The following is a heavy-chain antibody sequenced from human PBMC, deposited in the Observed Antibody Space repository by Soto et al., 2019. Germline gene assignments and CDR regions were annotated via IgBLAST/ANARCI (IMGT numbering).Heavy chain of an antibody. J-gene: IGHJ5*02. CDR3: AREGTYCGGDCYYWFDP. V-gene: IGHV1-8*01. CDR2: MNPNSGNT. Sequence: QVQLVQSGAEVKKPGASVKVSCKASGYTFTSYDINWVRQATGQGLEWMGWMNPNSGNTGYAQKFQGRVTMTRNTSISTVYMELSSLRSEDTAVYYCAREGTYCGGDCYYWFDPWGQGTLVTVSS. D-gene: IGHD2-21*02. CDR1: GYTFTSYD.